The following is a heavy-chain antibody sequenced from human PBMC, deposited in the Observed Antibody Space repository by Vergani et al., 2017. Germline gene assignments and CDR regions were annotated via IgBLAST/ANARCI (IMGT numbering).Heavy chain of an antibody. CDR2: IGTAGDT. Sequence: EVQLVESGGGLVQPGGSLRLSCAASGFTFSTYDMHWVRQATGKGLEWVSAIGTAGDTYYPGSVKGRFTISRENAKNSLYLQMNGLRAGDTAVYYCARRDSSSPALDYWGPGTLVTVSS. CDR1: GFTFSTYD. J-gene: IGHJ4*02. V-gene: IGHV3-13*01. CDR3: ARRDSSSPALDY. D-gene: IGHD6-6*01.